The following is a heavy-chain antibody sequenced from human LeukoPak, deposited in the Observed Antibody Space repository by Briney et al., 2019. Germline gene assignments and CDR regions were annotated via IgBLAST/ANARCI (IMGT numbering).Heavy chain of an antibody. J-gene: IGHJ5*02. D-gene: IGHD3-16*01. CDR2: VNGRGDNT. Sequence: GGSLRLSCAASGFTFSTYAMSWVRQAPGKGLEWVSAVNGRGDNTYYADSVKGRFTISRDNSKSTVFLQMNSLTTEDTAVYYCAKDRVSPGFNLFDPWGQGTLVTV. CDR3: AKDRVSPGFNLFDP. V-gene: IGHV3-23*01. CDR1: GFTFSTYA.